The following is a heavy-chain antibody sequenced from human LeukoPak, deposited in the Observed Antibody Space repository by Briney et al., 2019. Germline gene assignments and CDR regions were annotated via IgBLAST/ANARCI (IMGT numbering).Heavy chain of an antibody. J-gene: IGHJ3*02. V-gene: IGHV3-30*04. CDR2: ISYDGSNK. D-gene: IGHD4-23*01. Sequence: GRSLRLSCAASGFTLSSYAMHWVRQAPGKGLEWVAVISYDGSNKYYADSVKGRFTISRDNSKNTLYLQMNSLRAEDTAVYYCARGNSAAFDIWGQGTMVTVSS. CDR3: ARGNSAAFDI. CDR1: GFTLSSYA.